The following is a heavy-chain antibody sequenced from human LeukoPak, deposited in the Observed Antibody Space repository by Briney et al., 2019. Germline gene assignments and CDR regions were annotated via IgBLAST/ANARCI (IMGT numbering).Heavy chain of an antibody. Sequence: GGSLRLSCAASGFIVNSNYMSWVRQAPGKGLEWVSSIYSAGSKYYPDSVKGRFTISKDNSKNILYLQMNSLRVEDTAIYFCARLSANAALPHFDFWGQGTLVTVSS. CDR2: IYSAGSK. D-gene: IGHD6-6*01. J-gene: IGHJ4*02. CDR3: ARLSANAALPHFDF. CDR1: GFIVNSNY. V-gene: IGHV3-66*04.